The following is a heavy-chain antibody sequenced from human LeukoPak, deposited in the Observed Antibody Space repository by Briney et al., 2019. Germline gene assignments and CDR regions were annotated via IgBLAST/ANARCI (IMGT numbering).Heavy chain of an antibody. CDR2: IYDSGST. Sequence: SETLSLTCTVSGGSIRSGVYHWSWIRQRPGKGLEWIGYIYDSGSTYYNPSLKSRATISVDTSKNQFSLKLRSVTAADTAVCYCARDMGEFYDILTGSQHHGMDVWGQGTTVTVSS. V-gene: IGHV4-31*03. D-gene: IGHD3-9*01. CDR3: ARDMGEFYDILTGSQHHGMDV. J-gene: IGHJ6*02. CDR1: GGSIRSGVYH.